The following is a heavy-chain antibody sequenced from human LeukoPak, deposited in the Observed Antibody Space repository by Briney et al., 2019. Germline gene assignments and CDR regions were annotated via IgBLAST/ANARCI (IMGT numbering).Heavy chain of an antibody. J-gene: IGHJ6*03. CDR1: GFTVSGNY. Sequence: PGGSLRLSCVASGFTVSGNYMTWVRQAPGKGLEWVSVIYSGGSTYYADSVKGRFTISRDNSKNTLYLQMNSLRSEDTAVYYCARGHPQAHSSGYYFLYYYYMDVWGKGTTVTVSS. CDR3: ARGHPQAHSSGYYFLYYYYMDV. D-gene: IGHD3-22*01. V-gene: IGHV3-53*05. CDR2: IYSGGST.